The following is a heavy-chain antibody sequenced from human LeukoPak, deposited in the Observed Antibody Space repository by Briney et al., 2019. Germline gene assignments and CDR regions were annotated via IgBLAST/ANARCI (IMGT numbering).Heavy chain of an antibody. V-gene: IGHV3-15*07. D-gene: IGHD3-22*01. J-gene: IGHJ4*02. CDR3: STTYYYDSSEGY. CDR1: GFTFSNAW. Sequence: GGSLRLSCAASGFTFSNAWMNWVRQAPGKGLEWVGRIKSKTDGGTTDYAAPVKGRFTISRDDAKNTLYLQMNSLKTEDTAVYYCSTTYYYDSSEGYWGQGTLVTVSS. CDR2: IKSKTDGGTT.